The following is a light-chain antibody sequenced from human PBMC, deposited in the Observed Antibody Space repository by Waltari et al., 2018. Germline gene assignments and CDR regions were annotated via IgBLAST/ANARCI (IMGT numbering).Light chain of an antibody. J-gene: IGKJ1*01. CDR3: QHYVSLPVT. CDR2: GAS. Sequence: IVLTQSPGTLSLSPGERATLSCRASETVSRALAWYQQKPGQPPRRLIYGASTRAPGIPDRFSGSGDGTDFSLTMSGLETEDVAVYYCQHYVSLPVTFGQGTTVEIK. CDR1: ETVSRA. V-gene: IGKV3-20*01.